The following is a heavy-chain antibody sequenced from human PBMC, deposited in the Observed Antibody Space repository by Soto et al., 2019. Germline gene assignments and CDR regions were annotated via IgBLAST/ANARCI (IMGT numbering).Heavy chain of an antibody. J-gene: IGHJ4*02. Sequence: QVQLEQSGAEVKKPGSSVRVSCKASGGPFSNDIITWVRQAPGQGLEWMGRITPLLSTSTYAQNFQGRLTITADRSTGTAYMDLKNLTSADTAVYYCARDSPIGSTFSGYDAIDYWGQGTRITVSS. CDR1: GGPFSNDI. D-gene: IGHD5-12*01. CDR2: ITPLLSTS. V-gene: IGHV1-69*08. CDR3: ARDSPIGSTFSGYDAIDY.